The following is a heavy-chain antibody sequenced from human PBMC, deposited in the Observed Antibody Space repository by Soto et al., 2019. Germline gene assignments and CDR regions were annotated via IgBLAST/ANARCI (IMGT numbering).Heavy chain of an antibody. V-gene: IGHV1-69*01. CDR3: ASGYYYDSSGYYDAFDI. CDR1: GGTFSSYA. D-gene: IGHD3-22*01. CDR2: IIPIFGTA. J-gene: IGHJ3*02. Sequence: QVQLVQSGAEVKKPGSSVKVSCKASGGTFSSYAISWVRQAPGQGLEWMGGIIPIFGTANYAQKCQGRVTITADESTSTAYMELSSLRSEDTAVYYCASGYYYDSSGYYDAFDIWGQGTMVTVSS.